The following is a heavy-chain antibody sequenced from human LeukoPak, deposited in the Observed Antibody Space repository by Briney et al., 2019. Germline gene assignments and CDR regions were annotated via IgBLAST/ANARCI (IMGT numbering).Heavy chain of an antibody. Sequence: PSETLSLTCTVSGGSISSSSYYWGWIRQPPGKGLEWIGSIYYSGSTYYNPSLKSRVTISVDTSKNQFSLKLSSVTAADTAVYYCARQLTMPSYYMDVWGKGTTVTVSS. D-gene: IGHD3-3*01. V-gene: IGHV4-39*01. CDR2: IYYSGST. CDR3: ARQLTMPSYYMDV. CDR1: GGSISSSSYY. J-gene: IGHJ6*03.